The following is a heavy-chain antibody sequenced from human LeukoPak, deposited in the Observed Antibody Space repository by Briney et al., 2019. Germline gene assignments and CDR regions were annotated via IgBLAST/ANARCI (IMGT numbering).Heavy chain of an antibody. CDR2: IYYSGST. J-gene: IGHJ4*02. CDR3: ARTHYYDSSGYQPGFDY. Sequence: PSETLSLTYTVSGGSISSYCWSWIRQPPGKGLEWIGYIYYSGSTNYNPSLKSRVTISVDTSKNQFSLKLSSVTAADTAVYYCARTHYYDSSGYQPGFDYWGQGTLVTVSS. D-gene: IGHD3-22*01. V-gene: IGHV4-59*01. CDR1: GGSISSYC.